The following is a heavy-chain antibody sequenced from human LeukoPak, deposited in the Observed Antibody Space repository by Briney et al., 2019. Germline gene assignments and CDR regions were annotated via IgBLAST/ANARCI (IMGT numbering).Heavy chain of an antibody. V-gene: IGHV3-21*01. Sequence: PGGSLRLSCAASGFTFSSYSMNWVRQAPGKGLEWVSSISSSSSYIYYADSVKGRFTISRDNAKNSLYLQMNSLRAEDTAVYYCASCGGRTSCYSSDYWGQGTLVTVSS. D-gene: IGHD2-2*01. CDR1: GFTFSSYS. J-gene: IGHJ4*02. CDR2: ISSSSSYI. CDR3: ASCGGRTSCYSSDY.